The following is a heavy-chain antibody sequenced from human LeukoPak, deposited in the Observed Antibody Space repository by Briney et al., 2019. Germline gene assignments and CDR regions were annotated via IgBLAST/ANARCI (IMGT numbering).Heavy chain of an antibody. CDR1: GYTFTGYY. J-gene: IGHJ4*02. CDR2: INPNSGGT. D-gene: IGHD3-9*01. CDR3: ARVRTDILTGYLFDY. V-gene: IGHV1-2*02. Sequence: ASVKVSCKASGYTFTGYYMHWVRQAPGQGLEWMGWINPNSGGTNYAQKFQGRVTMTRDTSTSTVYMELSSLRSEDTAVYYCARVRTDILTGYLFDYWGQGTLVTVSS.